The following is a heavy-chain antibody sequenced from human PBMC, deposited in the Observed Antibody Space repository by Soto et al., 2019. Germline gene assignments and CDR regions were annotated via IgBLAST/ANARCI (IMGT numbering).Heavy chain of an antibody. CDR2: ISGSGGST. J-gene: IGHJ3*02. CDR3: AKTPHPRYYDFWSGYPPGGAFDI. Sequence: GGSLRLSCAASGFTFSSYAMSWVRQAPGKGLEWVSAISGSGGSTYYSESVMGRFTSSSYNSKNTLYLPMNSVRAEDTAVYYCAKTPHPRYYDFWSGYPPGGAFDICGQGTRVGVSS. D-gene: IGHD3-3*01. V-gene: IGHV3-23*01. CDR1: GFTFSSYA.